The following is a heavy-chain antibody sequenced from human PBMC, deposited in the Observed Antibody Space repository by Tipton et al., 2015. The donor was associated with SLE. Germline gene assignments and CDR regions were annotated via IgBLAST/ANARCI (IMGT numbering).Heavy chain of an antibody. CDR2: IYYSGST. CDR3: ARDTLQEAYYGRDV. V-gene: IGHV4-59*01. CDR1: GGSISSYY. Sequence: TLSLTCTVSGGSISSYYWSWIRQPPGKGLEWIGYIYYSGSTNYNPSLKSRVTISVDTSKNQFSLKLSSVTAADTAVYYCARDTLQEAYYGRDVRGQRTTVTV. J-gene: IGHJ6*02.